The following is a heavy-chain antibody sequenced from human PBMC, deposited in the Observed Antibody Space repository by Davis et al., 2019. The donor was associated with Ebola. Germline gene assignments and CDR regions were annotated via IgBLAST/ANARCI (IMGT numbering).Heavy chain of an antibody. V-gene: IGHV3-30*18. CDR3: VKDRFTVVVVHGGFDY. CDR2: ISSDGSNE. CDR1: GFTFSSYG. D-gene: IGHD2-15*01. Sequence: LSLTCAASGFTFSSYGMHWVRQAPGKGLEWVAVISSDGSNEYYVDSVKGRFTISRDNSKDTLYLQMRSLRTEDTAVYYCVKDRFTVVVVHGGFDYWGQGTLVTVSS. J-gene: IGHJ4*02.